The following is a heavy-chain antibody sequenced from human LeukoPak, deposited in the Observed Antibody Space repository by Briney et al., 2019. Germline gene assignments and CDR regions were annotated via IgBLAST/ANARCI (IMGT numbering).Heavy chain of an antibody. CDR2: ISSSSSYI. CDR3: ARDKDIQASAYCSSTSCYTRGGAFDI. V-gene: IGHV3-21*01. CDR1: GFTFSSYS. J-gene: IGHJ3*02. Sequence: PGGSLRLSCAASGFTFSSYSMNWVRQAPGKGLEWVSSISSSSSYIYYADSVKGRFTISRDNAKNSLYLQMNSLRAEDTAVYYCARDKDIQASAYCSSTSCYTRGGAFDIWGQGTMVTVSS. D-gene: IGHD2-2*02.